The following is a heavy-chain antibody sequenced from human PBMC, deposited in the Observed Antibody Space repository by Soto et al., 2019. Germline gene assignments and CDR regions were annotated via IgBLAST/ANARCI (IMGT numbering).Heavy chain of an antibody. CDR1: GGTFSSYA. D-gene: IGHD1-26*01. V-gene: IGHV1-69*06. CDR2: SIPIFGTA. CDR3: ANSRWELLGGYYYDDGMDV. J-gene: IGHJ6*02. Sequence: QVQLVQSGAEVKKPGSSVKVSCKASGGTFSSYAISWVRQAPGQGLEWMGGSIPIFGTANYAQKFQGRVTITADKSTSTAYMEQSSLRSEDTAVYYCANSRWELLGGYYYDDGMDVWGQGTTVTVSS.